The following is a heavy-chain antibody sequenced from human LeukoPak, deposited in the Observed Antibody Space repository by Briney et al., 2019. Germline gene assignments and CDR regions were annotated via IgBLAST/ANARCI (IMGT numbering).Heavy chain of an antibody. CDR3: AREAMVRGITP. Sequence: GSLRLSCEASGFIFSYYSMNWVRQAPAKGLEWVSSISSNSGDIYYADSVKGRFTISRDNAKNSLFLQMNSLRAEDTAVYYCAREAMVRGITPWGQGTLVIVSS. V-gene: IGHV3-21*01. J-gene: IGHJ5*02. CDR1: GFIFSYYS. D-gene: IGHD3-10*01. CDR2: ISSNSGDI.